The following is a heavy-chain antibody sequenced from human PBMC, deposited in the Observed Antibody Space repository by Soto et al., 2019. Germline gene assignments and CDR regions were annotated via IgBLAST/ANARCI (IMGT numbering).Heavy chain of an antibody. CDR3: AKPSYTFGVVIVGAFDY. J-gene: IGHJ4*02. CDR2: ISGSGDNR. CDR1: GFSFSTYA. Sequence: HPAGSLRLSCAASGFSFSTYALSWVRPAPGKWLEWVSGISGSGDNRYYADSVKGRFTISRDNSKNTVYLQMNRLKVEDTATYHCAKPSYTFGVVIVGAFDYWGQGALVTVSS. V-gene: IGHV3-23*01. D-gene: IGHD3-3*01.